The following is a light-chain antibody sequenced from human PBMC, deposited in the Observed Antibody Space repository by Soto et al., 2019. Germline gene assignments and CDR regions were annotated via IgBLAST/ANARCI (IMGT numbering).Light chain of an antibody. CDR3: GTWDSSLSAVV. V-gene: IGLV1-51*01. CDR1: SSNIGNNY. J-gene: IGLJ2*01. CDR2: DSN. Sequence: QSVLTQPPSVSAAPGQTVTISCSGSSSNIGNNYVSWYQQHPGTAPKLLIYDSNKRPSGIPDRFSGSKSGTSATLGITGLQTGDEADYYCGTWDSSLSAVVFGGGTKLTVL.